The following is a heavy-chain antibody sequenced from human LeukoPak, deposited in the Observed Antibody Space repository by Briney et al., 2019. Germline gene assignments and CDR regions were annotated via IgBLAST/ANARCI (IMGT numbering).Heavy chain of an antibody. CDR1: GFTFSSFG. CDR2: ISYDGSYK. D-gene: IGHD2-2*01. Sequence: PGGSLRLSCAASGFTFSSFGMHWVRQAPGKGLEWVALISYDGSYKYFADSVKGRFTISRDNSKNTLYLQMNSLRAGDTAVYYCARELHCSDTNPLCEGMDVWGQGTTVTVSS. CDR3: ARELHCSDTNPLCEGMDV. J-gene: IGHJ6*02. V-gene: IGHV3-30*03.